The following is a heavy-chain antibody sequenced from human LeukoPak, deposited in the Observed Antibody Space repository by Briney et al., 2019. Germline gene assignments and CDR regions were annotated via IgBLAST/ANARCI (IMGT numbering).Heavy chain of an antibody. V-gene: IGHV3-53*01. CDR1: GFTVSSNY. CDR2: IYSGGST. J-gene: IGHJ4*02. D-gene: IGHD6-13*01. CDR3: ARGRGSWYGVYFDY. Sequence: GGSLRLSCAASGFTVSSNYMSWVRQAPGKGLEWVSVIYSGGSTYYADSVKGRFTISRDNSKNTLYLQMNSLRTEDTAVYYCARGRGSWYGVYFDYWGQGTLVTVSS.